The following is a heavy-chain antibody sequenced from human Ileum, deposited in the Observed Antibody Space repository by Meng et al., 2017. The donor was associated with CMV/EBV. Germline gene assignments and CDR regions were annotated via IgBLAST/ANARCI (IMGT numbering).Heavy chain of an antibody. CDR1: GYTFTSSD. D-gene: IGHD1-26*01. J-gene: IGHJ5*02. CDR3: ARGWVLET. Sequence: QVQLVQSGAEVKKPGASVKASCKASGYTFTSSDVNWVRQATGQGLEWMGWMSPNTGNTGYAHKFKGRVTMTRNTSISTAYMELSSLRSEDTAVYYCARGWVLETWGQGTLVTVYS. V-gene: IGHV1-8*01. CDR2: MSPNTGNT.